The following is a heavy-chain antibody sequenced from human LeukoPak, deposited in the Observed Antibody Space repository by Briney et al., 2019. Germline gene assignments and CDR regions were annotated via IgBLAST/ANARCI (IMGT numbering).Heavy chain of an antibody. CDR3: TRYNVGFES. CDR2: IRSEANSYAT. Sequence: GGSLKLSCAASGFTFSGSAMHWVRQASGKGLEWVGRIRSEANSYATLYVASVKGRFALSRDDSKNTAYLQMNSLKTEDTAVYYCTRYNVGFESWGQGTLVTVSS. V-gene: IGHV3-73*01. CDR1: GFTFSGSA. J-gene: IGHJ4*02. D-gene: IGHD1-1*01.